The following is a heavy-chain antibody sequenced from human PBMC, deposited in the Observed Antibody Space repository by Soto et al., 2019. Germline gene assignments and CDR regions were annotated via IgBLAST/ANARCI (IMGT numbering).Heavy chain of an antibody. J-gene: IGHJ4*02. CDR1: GFSFRDYF. CDR3: ARDDYTYGVY. Sequence: GGSLRLSCAASGFSFRDYFMRWIRQAPGKGLEWVSYIGPYGNSIYYSDSVKGRFTIPRDDAKKSLYLHMNNLRAEDTAVYYCARDDYTYGVYWGQGSLVTVSS. V-gene: IGHV3-11*01. D-gene: IGHD3-3*01. CDR2: IGPYGNSI.